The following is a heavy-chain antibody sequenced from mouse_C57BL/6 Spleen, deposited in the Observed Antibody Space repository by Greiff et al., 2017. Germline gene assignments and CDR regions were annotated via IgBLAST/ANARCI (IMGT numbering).Heavy chain of an antibody. CDR2: IYPGDGDT. CDR3: AREGVYYGNYVWYFDV. Sequence: VQLQQSGPELVKPGASVKISCKASGYAFSSSWMNWVKQRPGKGLEWIGRIYPGDGDTNYNGKFKGKATLAADKSSSTAYMQLSSLTSEDSAVYFCAREGVYYGNYVWYFDVWGTGTTVTVSS. CDR1: GYAFSSSW. V-gene: IGHV1-82*01. J-gene: IGHJ1*03. D-gene: IGHD2-1*01.